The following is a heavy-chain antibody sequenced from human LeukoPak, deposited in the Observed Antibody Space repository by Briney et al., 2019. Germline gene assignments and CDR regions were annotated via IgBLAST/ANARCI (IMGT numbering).Heavy chain of an antibody. D-gene: IGHD3-10*01. Sequence: ASVKVSCKASGYTFIDYYIHWVRQAPGQGLEWMGWINPNSGGTNYGQKFQGRVTMTRDTSISTAYMELSRLISDETAVYYCARIRYYFASGSYSLGYWGQGTLVTVSS. V-gene: IGHV1-2*02. CDR3: ARIRYYFASGSYSLGY. J-gene: IGHJ4*02. CDR1: GYTFIDYY. CDR2: INPNSGGT.